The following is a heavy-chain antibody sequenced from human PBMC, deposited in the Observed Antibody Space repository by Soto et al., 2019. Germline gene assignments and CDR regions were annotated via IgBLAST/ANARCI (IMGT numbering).Heavy chain of an antibody. CDR1: GFTFSSYE. J-gene: IGHJ6*02. V-gene: IGHV3-48*03. CDR3: AREECSTPSCGMDL. CDR2: ISSSGSTI. Sequence: EVQLLESGGGLVQPGGSLRLSCAASGFTFSSYEMNWVRQAPGKGLEWVSYISSSGSTIYYADSVKGRFTISRDNAKNSLYLQMNSLRAEDTAVYYCAREECSTPSCGMDLWGQGTTVTVSS. D-gene: IGHD1-1*01.